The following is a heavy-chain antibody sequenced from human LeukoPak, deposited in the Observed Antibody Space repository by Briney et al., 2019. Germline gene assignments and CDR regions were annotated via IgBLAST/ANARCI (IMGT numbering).Heavy chain of an antibody. CDR2: ISSSGSTI. CDR3: ARGGREFTRKYYYDSSGSHFYFDY. Sequence: GGSLRLSCAASGFTFSSYAMNWVRQAPGKGLEWVSYISSSGSTIYYADSVKGRFTISRDNAKNSLYLQMNSLRAEDTAVYYCARGGREFTRKYYYDSSGSHFYFDYWGQGTLVTVSS. D-gene: IGHD3-22*01. J-gene: IGHJ4*02. V-gene: IGHV3-48*04. CDR1: GFTFSSYA.